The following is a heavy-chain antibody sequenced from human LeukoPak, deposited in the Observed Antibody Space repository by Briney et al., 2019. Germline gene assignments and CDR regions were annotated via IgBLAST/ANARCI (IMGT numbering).Heavy chain of an antibody. V-gene: IGHV4-59*01. J-gene: IGHJ5*02. CDR2: IYYSGST. CDR3: ARDLVDEEQLAYNWFDP. CDR1: GGSISSYY. Sequence: SETLSLTCTASGGSISSYYWSWIRQPPGKGLEWIGYIYYSGSTNYNPSLKSRVTISVDTSKNQFSLKLSSVTAADTAVYYCARDLVDEEQLAYNWFDPWGQGTLVTVSS. D-gene: IGHD6-6*01.